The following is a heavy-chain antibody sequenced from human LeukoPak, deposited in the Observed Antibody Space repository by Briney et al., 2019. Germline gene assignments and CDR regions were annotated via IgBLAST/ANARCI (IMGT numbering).Heavy chain of an antibody. J-gene: IGHJ6*03. V-gene: IGHV1-69*05. CDR1: GGTFSSYA. CDR2: IIPIFGTA. CDR3: ARAVQYSSSSENNYYYYYMDV. Sequence: SVRVSCKASGGTFSSYAISWVRQAPGQGLEWMGGIIPIFGTANYAQKFQGRVTITTDESTSTAYMELSSLRSEDTAVYYCARAVQYSSSSENNYYYYYMDVWGKGTTVTVSS. D-gene: IGHD6-6*01.